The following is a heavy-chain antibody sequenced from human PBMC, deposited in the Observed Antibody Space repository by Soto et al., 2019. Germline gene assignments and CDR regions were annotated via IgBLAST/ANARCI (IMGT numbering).Heavy chain of an antibody. J-gene: IGHJ4*02. CDR3: ARDGGGYYFDY. CDR1: GFTFSSYA. D-gene: IGHD3-16*01. CDR2: ISVSSGIT. V-gene: IGHV3-23*01. Sequence: GGSLRLSCAASGFTFSSYAMSWVRQAPGRGLEWVSAISVSSGITYYADSVKGRFTISRDNSKNTLYLQMNSLRAEDTAVYYCARDGGGYYFDYWGQGTLVTVSS.